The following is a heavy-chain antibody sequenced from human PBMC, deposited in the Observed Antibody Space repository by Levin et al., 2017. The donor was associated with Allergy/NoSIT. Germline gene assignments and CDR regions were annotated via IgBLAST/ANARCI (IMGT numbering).Heavy chain of an antibody. D-gene: IGHD3-22*01. CDR3: AKNTGHTSGRYFES. CDR2: VSGDGGNS. V-gene: IGHV3-23*01. Sequence: PGESLKISCAASGFTFRNYAMSWVRQAPGKGLEWVAVVSGDGGNSYYADSVKGRFTISRDNSKSTLFLQMNSLRADDTAVYYCAKNTGHTSGRYFESWAQGTLVTVSS. CDR1: GFTFRNYA. J-gene: IGHJ4*02.